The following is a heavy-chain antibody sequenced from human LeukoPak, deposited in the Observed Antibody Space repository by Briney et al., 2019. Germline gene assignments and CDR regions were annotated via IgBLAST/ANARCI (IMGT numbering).Heavy chain of an antibody. Sequence: PSETLSLTCTVSGGSISSSSYYWSWIRQPPGKGLEWIGEINHSGSTNYNPSLKSRVTISVDTSKNQFSLKLSSVTAADTAVYYCARRGLRYFDWLLPKAACPGAFDPWGQGTLVTVSS. CDR3: ARRGLRYFDWLLPKAACPGAFDP. D-gene: IGHD3-9*01. J-gene: IGHJ5*02. CDR2: INHSGST. CDR1: GGSISSSSYY. V-gene: IGHV4-39*07.